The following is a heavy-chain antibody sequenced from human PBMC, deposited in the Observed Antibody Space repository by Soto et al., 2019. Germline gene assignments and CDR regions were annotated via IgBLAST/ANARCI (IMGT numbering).Heavy chain of an antibody. J-gene: IGHJ4*02. CDR3: ARDLGGYFDY. CDR1: GFTVSSKY. Sequence: PGGSLRLSCAASGFTVSSKYMSWVRQAPGKGLEWVSVIYSGGSTYYADPVKGRFTISRDNSKNTLYLQMNSLRAEDTAVYYCARDLGGYFDYWGQGTLVTVSS. CDR2: IYSGGST. D-gene: IGHD2-15*01. V-gene: IGHV3-53*01.